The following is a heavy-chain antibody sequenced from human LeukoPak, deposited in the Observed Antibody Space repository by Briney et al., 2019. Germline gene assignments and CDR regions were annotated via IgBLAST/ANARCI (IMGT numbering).Heavy chain of an antibody. Sequence: GGSLRLSCAASGFTFSSYAMSWVRQAPGKGLEWVSAISGSGGSTYYADSVKGRFTISRDNSKNTLYLQMNSLRAEDTAVYYCAREHYDFWSGYPVRYFDCWGQGTLVTVSS. D-gene: IGHD3-3*01. CDR1: GFTFSSYA. V-gene: IGHV3-23*01. CDR2: ISGSGGST. CDR3: AREHYDFWSGYPVRYFDC. J-gene: IGHJ4*02.